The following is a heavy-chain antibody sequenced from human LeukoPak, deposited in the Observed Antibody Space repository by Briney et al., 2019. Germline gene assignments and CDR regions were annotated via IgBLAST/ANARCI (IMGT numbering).Heavy chain of an antibody. CDR2: ISSSSSYI. CDR3: ARAVGNYDSFDY. V-gene: IGHV3-21*01. CDR1: GFTFSSYS. D-gene: IGHD3-22*01. J-gene: IGHJ4*02. Sequence: GGSLRLSCAASGFTFSSYSMNWVCQAPGKGLEWVSSISSSSSYIYYADSVKGRFTISRDNAKNSLYLQMNSLRAEDTAVYYCARAVGNYDSFDYWGQGTLVTVSS.